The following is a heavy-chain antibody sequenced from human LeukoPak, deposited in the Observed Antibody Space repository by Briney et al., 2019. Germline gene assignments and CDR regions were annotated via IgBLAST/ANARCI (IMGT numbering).Heavy chain of an antibody. Sequence: PSETLSLTCAVSGGSISSSNWWSWVRQPPGRGLEWIGEIYHSGSTNYNPSLKSRVTISVDTSKNQFPLKLSSVTAADTAVYYCARHYYDSSGVDYWGQGTLVTVSS. CDR2: IYHSGST. J-gene: IGHJ4*02. CDR3: ARHYYDSSGVDY. CDR1: GGSISSSNW. D-gene: IGHD3-22*01. V-gene: IGHV4-4*02.